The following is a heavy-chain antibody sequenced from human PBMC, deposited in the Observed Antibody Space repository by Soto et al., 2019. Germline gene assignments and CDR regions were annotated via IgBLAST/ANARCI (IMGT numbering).Heavy chain of an antibody. CDR1: GFTFSSYA. D-gene: IGHD2-15*01. CDR3: ARARGYCSGGSCARIPYYYYGMDV. J-gene: IGHJ6*02. CDR2: ISGSGGST. V-gene: IGHV3-23*01. Sequence: GSLRLSCAASGFTFSSYAMSWVRQAPGKGLEWVSAISGSGGSTYYADSVKVRFTISRDNSKNTLYLQMNSLRAEDTAVYYCARARGYCSGGSCARIPYYYYGMDVWGQGTTVTVSS.